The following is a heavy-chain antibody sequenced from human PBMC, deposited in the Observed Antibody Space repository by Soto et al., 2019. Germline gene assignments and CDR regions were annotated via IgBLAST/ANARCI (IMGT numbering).Heavy chain of an antibody. CDR3: ARGYSSSWTVGYYYGMDV. CDR2: IYYSGST. CDR1: GGSISSGGYY. V-gene: IGHV4-31*03. J-gene: IGHJ6*02. D-gene: IGHD6-13*01. Sequence: SETLSLTCTVSGGSISSGGYYWSWIRQHPGKGLEWIGYIYYSGSTYHNPSLKSRVTISVDTSKNQFSLKLSSVTAADTAVYYCARGYSSSWTVGYYYGMDVWGQGTTVTVSS.